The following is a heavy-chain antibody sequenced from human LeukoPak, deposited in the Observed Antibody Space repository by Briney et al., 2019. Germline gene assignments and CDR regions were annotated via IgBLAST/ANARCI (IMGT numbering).Heavy chain of an antibody. Sequence: GASVKVSCKASGYGFTGHYMHWVRQAPGQGLEWMGWINPKSGGTNYAQKFQGRVTMTRDTSISTAYMDMSSLRSDDTAVYYCARNLWFGESSDAFDMWGQGTMVTVSS. D-gene: IGHD3-10*01. CDR2: INPKSGGT. V-gene: IGHV1-2*02. J-gene: IGHJ3*02. CDR3: ARNLWFGESSDAFDM. CDR1: GYGFTGHY.